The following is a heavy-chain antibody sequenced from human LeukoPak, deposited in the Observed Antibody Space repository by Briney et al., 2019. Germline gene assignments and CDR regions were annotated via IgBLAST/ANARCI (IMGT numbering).Heavy chain of an antibody. CDR3: ARLSFRTPAYAFDI. J-gene: IGHJ3*02. Sequence: ASVKVSCKVSGYTLTELSMHWVRQAPGKGLEWMGGFDPEDGETIYAQKFQGRVTMTEDTSTDTAYMELSSLRSEDTAVYYCARLSFRTPAYAFDIWGQGTMVTASS. CDR2: FDPEDGET. D-gene: IGHD2-15*01. CDR1: GYTLTELS. V-gene: IGHV1-24*01.